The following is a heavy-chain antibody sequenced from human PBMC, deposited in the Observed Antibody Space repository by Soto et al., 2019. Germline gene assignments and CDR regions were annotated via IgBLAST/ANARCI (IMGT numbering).Heavy chain of an antibody. V-gene: IGHV1-18*01. J-gene: IGHJ3*02. CDR3: ARGPVYSSSPVSRDAFDI. Sequence: QVQLVQSGAEVKKPGASVKVSCKASGYTFTSYGISWVRQAPGQGLEWMGWISAYNGNTNYAQKRQGRVTMTTDTSTSTAYMELRSLRSDDTAVYYCARGPVYSSSPVSRDAFDIWGQGTMVTVSS. CDR1: GYTFTSYG. CDR2: ISAYNGNT. D-gene: IGHD6-6*01.